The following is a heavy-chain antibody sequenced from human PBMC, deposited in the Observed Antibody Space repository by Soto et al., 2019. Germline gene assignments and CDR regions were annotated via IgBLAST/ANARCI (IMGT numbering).Heavy chain of an antibody. CDR3: ASSFDSSGYFHYGRPPFDN. J-gene: IGHJ4*02. CDR1: GGTFSNYI. Sequence: QVQLVQSGAEVKKPGSSVKVSCKASGGTFSNYIISWVRQAPGQGFEWMGGVIPLFGTTNYAQKFQCRVTITADKSTSAAYMELSSLRSEDTAVYYCASSFDSSGYFHYGRPPFDNWGQGTLVTVSS. V-gene: IGHV1-69*06. D-gene: IGHD3-22*01. CDR2: VIPLFGTT.